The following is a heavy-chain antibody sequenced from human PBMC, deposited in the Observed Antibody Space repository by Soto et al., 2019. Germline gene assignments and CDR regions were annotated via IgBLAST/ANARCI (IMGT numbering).Heavy chain of an antibody. CDR1: GGTFSSYT. Sequence: ASVKVSCKASGGTFSSYTISWVRQAPGQGLEWMGRIIPILGIANYAQKFQGRVTITADKSTSTAYMELSSLRSEDTAVYYCARVISGYSYDGWHFALWARGTLVTVS. CDR2: IIPILGIA. J-gene: IGHJ2*01. V-gene: IGHV1-69*02. CDR3: ARVISGYSYDGWHFAL. D-gene: IGHD5-18*01.